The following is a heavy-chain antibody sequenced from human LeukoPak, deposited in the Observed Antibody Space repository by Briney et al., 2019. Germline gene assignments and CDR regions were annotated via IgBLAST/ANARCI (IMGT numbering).Heavy chain of an antibody. D-gene: IGHD1-7*01. CDR1: GGSISSSCCS. J-gene: IGHJ6*03. V-gene: IGHV4-39*07. Sequence: PSETLSLTCTVSGGSISSSCCSWGWIRQPPGKGLEWIGSAHYSGSTYYNPSLKSRATISVDTSKNQFSLKLSSVTAADTAVYYCARLTGTYYYYYMDVWGKGTTVTVSS. CDR3: ARLTGTYYYYYMDV. CDR2: AHYSGST.